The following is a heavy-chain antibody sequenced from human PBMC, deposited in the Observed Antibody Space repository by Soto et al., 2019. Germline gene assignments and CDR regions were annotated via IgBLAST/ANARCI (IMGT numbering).Heavy chain of an antibody. CDR2: ISGSGGST. CDR1: GLTFSSYA. J-gene: IGHJ4*02. Sequence: GGSLRLSCAASGLTFSSYAMSWVRQAPGKGLEWVSAISGSGGSTYYADSVKGRFTISRDNSKNTLYLQMNSLRAEDTAVYYCARDPYYYGSGSQLPYFDYWGQGTLVTVSS. V-gene: IGHV3-23*01. CDR3: ARDPYYYGSGSQLPYFDY. D-gene: IGHD3-10*01.